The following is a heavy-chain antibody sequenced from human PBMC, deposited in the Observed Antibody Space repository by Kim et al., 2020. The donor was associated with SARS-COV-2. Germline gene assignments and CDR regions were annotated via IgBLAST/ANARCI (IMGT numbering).Heavy chain of an antibody. J-gene: IGHJ4*02. CDR1: GFTFNVYW. CDR2: IKQDGNQI. Sequence: GGSLRLSCAASGFTFNVYWMTWVRQTPGKGLEWVANIKQDGNQIYYVDSVKGRFTISRDNAKNSLFLQMNSLRVEDTAIYYCARIGYSSSCLDYWGQGTL. V-gene: IGHV3-7*05. CDR3: ARIGYSSSCLDY. D-gene: IGHD6-13*01.